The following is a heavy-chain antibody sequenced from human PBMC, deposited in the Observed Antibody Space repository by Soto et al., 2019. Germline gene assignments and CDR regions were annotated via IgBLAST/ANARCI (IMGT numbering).Heavy chain of an antibody. CDR3: AGGAVAGISIFDY. D-gene: IGHD6-19*01. J-gene: IGHJ4*02. V-gene: IGHV3-66*01. Sequence: EVQLVESGGGLVQPGGSLRLSCAASGFTVSTNYMSWVRQAPGKGLEWVSIIYSVGNTYYADSVRGRFTISRDNSKNTLYLDINCLRAEDTAVYYCAGGAVAGISIFDYWGQGTLVTVSS. CDR1: GFTVSTNY. CDR2: IYSVGNT.